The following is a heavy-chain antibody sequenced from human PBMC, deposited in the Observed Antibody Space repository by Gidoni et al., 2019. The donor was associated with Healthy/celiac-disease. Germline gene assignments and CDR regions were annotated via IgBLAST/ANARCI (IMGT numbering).Heavy chain of an antibody. V-gene: IGHV3-30*03. CDR2: ISYDGSNK. Sequence: QVQLVESGGGVVQPGRSLSLSCAASGFPFSSYGMHWVRQAPGKGLEWVAVISYDGSNKYYADSVKGRFTISRDNSKNTLYLQMNSLRAEDTAVYYCAREPVAALNPYYFDYWGQGTLVTVSS. J-gene: IGHJ4*02. CDR3: AREPVAALNPYYFDY. CDR1: GFPFSSYG. D-gene: IGHD6-6*01.